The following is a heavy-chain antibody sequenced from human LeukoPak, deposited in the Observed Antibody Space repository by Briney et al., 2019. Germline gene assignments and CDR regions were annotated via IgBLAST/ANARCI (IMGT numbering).Heavy chain of an antibody. CDR3: ARVIDNWNYVAYYYYMDV. CDR2: INPNSGGT. J-gene: IGHJ6*03. Sequence: GASVKVSCKASGYTFTGYYMHWVRQAPGQGLEGMGWINPNSGGTNYAQKFQGRVTMTRDTSISTAYMELSRLRSDDTAVYYCARVIDNWNYVAYYYYMDVWGKGTTVTVSS. D-gene: IGHD1-7*01. CDR1: GYTFTGYY. V-gene: IGHV1-2*02.